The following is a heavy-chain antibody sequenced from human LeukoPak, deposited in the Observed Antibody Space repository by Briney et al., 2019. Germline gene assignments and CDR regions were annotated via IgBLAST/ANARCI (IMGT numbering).Heavy chain of an antibody. CDR3: ARQEYCSGGSCYTWFDP. D-gene: IGHD2-15*01. CDR1: GYSITSYW. V-gene: IGHV5-51*01. Sequence: GESLKISCRGSGYSITSYWIAWVRQMPGKGLEWMGIIYPADSDIRYSPSFQGQVTISADKSISTAYLQWSSLKASDTAMYYCARQEYCSGGSCYTWFDPWGQGTLVTVSS. CDR2: IYPADSDI. J-gene: IGHJ5*02.